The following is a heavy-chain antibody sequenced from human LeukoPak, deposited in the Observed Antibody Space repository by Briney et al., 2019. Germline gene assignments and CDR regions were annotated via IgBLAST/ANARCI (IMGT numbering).Heavy chain of an antibody. D-gene: IGHD3-16*01. Sequence: GGSLRLSCAASGFTFSSYEMTWVRQAPGKGLEWVSYISSSGSTIYYADSVKGRFTISRDNAKNSLYLQMNSLRAEDTAVYYCARVGSYSSGFDYWGQGTLVTVSS. V-gene: IGHV3-48*03. CDR1: GFTFSSYE. J-gene: IGHJ4*02. CDR3: ARVGSYSSGFDY. CDR2: ISSSGSTI.